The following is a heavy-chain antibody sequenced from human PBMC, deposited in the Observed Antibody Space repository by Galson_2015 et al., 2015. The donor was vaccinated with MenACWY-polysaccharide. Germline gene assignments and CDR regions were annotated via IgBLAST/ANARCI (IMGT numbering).Heavy chain of an antibody. Sequence: SLRLSCAVSGFTFSSYSMNWVRQAPGKGLEWLSYISSSSGTVYYADSVRGRFTISRDNAKHSLYLQMNRLRDEDTAIYYCARRGLYSSSSGGLDHWGQGTLVTVSS. CDR1: GFTFSSYS. V-gene: IGHV3-48*02. CDR3: ARRGLYSSSSGGLDH. J-gene: IGHJ5*02. D-gene: IGHD6-6*01. CDR2: ISSSSGTV.